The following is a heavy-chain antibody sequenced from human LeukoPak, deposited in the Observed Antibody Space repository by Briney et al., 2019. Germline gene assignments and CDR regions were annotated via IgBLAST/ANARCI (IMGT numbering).Heavy chain of an antibody. Sequence: GESLKISCKGSGYSFTSYWIGWVRQMPGKGLEWMGIIYPGDSDTRYSPSFQGQVTISADKSISTAYLQWSSLKASDTAMYYCARRELSERGYRYAALDYWGQGTLVTVSS. CDR1: GYSFTSYW. J-gene: IGHJ4*02. D-gene: IGHD5-18*01. CDR3: ARRELSERGYRYAALDY. V-gene: IGHV5-51*01. CDR2: IYPGDSDT.